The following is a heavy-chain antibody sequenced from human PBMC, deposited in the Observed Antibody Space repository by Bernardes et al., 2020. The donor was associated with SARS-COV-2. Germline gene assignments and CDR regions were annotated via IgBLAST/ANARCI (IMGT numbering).Heavy chain of an antibody. CDR3: ARSGTYPDAFDI. D-gene: IGHD1-26*01. Sequence: KVYCKTSGNTFTSYAVIWVRQAPGQGLECMGGIIPLFGTTNYAQNFQGRVTIAADESTSTVYMELSSLRSEDTAMYYCARSGTYPDAFDIWGQGTMVTVST. J-gene: IGHJ3*02. V-gene: IGHV1-69*01. CDR1: GNTFTSYA. CDR2: IIPLFGTT.